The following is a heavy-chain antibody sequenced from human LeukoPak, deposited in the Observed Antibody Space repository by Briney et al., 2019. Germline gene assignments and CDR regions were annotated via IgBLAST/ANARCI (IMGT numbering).Heavy chain of an antibody. J-gene: IGHJ5*02. V-gene: IGHV4-34*01. D-gene: IGHD3-3*01. CDR1: GGSFSGYY. CDR2: INHSGST. Sequence: SETLSLTCAVYGGSFSGYYWSWIRQPPGKGLEWIGEINHSGSTNYNPSLKSRVTISVDTSKNQFSLKLSSVTAADTAVYYCARDWSITIFGVVTRPRGWFDPWGQGTLVTVSP. CDR3: ARDWSITIFGVVTRPRGWFDP.